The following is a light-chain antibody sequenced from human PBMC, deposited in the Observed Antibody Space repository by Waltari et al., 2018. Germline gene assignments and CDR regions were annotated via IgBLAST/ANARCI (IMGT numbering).Light chain of an antibody. J-gene: IGLJ3*02. V-gene: IGLV3-21*04. CDR1: SIGRKS. CDR2: YDS. CDR3: QVWDGNNDVGV. Sequence: SYVLTQPPSVSVAPGETARVTCGGDSIGRKSVHWYQQKPGQAPVLVIYYDSDRPSGIPERFSGSNSGDTATLTLSRVEVGDEADYYCQVWDGNNDVGVFGGGTKLTVL.